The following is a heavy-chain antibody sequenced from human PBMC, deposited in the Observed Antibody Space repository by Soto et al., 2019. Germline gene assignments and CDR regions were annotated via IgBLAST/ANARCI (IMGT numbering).Heavy chain of an antibody. D-gene: IGHD3-22*01. V-gene: IGHV4-30-4*01. Sequence: QVQLQESGPGLVKPSQTLSLTCTVSGGSISSGDYYWSWIRQPPGKGLEWIGYIYYSGSTYYNPSLKSRVTISVDTSKNQFSLKLSSVTAADTAVYYCARSSTLYYDSTQNAFDIWGQGTMVTVSS. CDR3: ARSSTLYYDSTQNAFDI. CDR1: GGSISSGDYY. CDR2: IYYSGST. J-gene: IGHJ3*02.